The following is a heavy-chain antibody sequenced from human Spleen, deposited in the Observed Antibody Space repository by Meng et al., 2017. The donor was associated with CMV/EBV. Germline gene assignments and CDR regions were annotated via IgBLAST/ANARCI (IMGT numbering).Heavy chain of an antibody. V-gene: IGHV1-69*05. CDR2: IIPIFGTA. D-gene: IGHD3-16*02. CDR1: YA. J-gene: IGHJ4*02. Sequence: YAISWVRQAPGQGLEWMGGIIPIFGTANYAQKFQGRVTITTDESTSTAYMELSSLRSEDTAVYYCARGMITFGGVIVSPAEYYFDYWGQGTLVTVSS. CDR3: ARGMITFGGVIVSPAEYYFDY.